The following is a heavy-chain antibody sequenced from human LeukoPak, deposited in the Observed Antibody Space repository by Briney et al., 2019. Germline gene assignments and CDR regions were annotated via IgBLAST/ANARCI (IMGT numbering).Heavy chain of an antibody. V-gene: IGHV4-59*01. Sequence: SETLSLTCTVSGGSISSYYWSWIRQPPGKGLEWIGYIYYSGSTNYNPSLKSRVTISVDTSKNQFSLKLSSVTAADTAVYYCARDDTTRIAGGFDPWGQGTLVTVSS. CDR2: IYYSGST. CDR3: ARDDTTRIAGGFDP. CDR1: GGSISSYY. J-gene: IGHJ5*02. D-gene: IGHD3-22*01.